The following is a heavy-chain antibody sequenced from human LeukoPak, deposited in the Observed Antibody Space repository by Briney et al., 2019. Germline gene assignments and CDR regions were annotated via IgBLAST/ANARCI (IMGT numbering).Heavy chain of an antibody. CDR3: ARTSVCGGDCLYYFDY. D-gene: IGHD2-21*02. CDR2: IYHSGST. J-gene: IGHJ4*02. Sequence: SGTLSLTCAVSGGSISSNTWWGWVRQPPGKGLEWAGEIYHSGSTNYNPSLKSRVTISADKSKNQFSLQLSCVTAADPAVYYFARTSVCGGDCLYYFDYWGQGTLVTVSS. CDR1: GGSISSNTW. V-gene: IGHV4-4*02.